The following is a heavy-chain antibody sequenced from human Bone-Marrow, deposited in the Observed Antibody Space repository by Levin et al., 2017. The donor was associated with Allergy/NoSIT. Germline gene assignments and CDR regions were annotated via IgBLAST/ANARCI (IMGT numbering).Heavy chain of an antibody. D-gene: IGHD6-19*01. J-gene: IGHJ4*02. CDR2: IYYSGST. CDR1: GDSVNNDNYY. CDR3: ARERKRGVAALFDF. Sequence: SETLSLTCTVSGDSVNNDNYYWGWVRQPPGKGLEWIGSIYYSGSTYSNPALNRRVTISLDTSRNQFSLRLISVTAADTAVYYCARERKRGVAALFDFWCQGSLVTVSS. V-gene: IGHV4-39*07.